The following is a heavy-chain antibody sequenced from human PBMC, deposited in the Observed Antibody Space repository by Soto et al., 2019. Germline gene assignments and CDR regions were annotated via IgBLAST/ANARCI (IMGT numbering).Heavy chain of an antibody. CDR3: ARGRVVVPAAVMFNCLGP. D-gene: IGHD2-2*01. CDR1: GGSISSGDYY. CDR2: IYYSGST. J-gene: IGHJ5*02. Sequence: SETLSLTCTVSGGSISSGDYYWSWIRQPPGKGLEWIGYIYYSGSTYYNPSLKSRVTISVDRSRTQFSLKMSSVTAADTAVYYCARGRVVVPAAVMFNCLGPWGQGALVTVSS. V-gene: IGHV4-30-4*01.